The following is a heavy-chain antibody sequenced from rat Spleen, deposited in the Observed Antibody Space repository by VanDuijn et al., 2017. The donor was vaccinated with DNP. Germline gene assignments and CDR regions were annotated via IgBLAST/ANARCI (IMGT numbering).Heavy chain of an antibody. J-gene: IGHJ4*01. CDR1: GFTFSPYW. D-gene: IGHD1-4*01. V-gene: IGHV5-31*01. Sequence: EVQLVESGGGLVQPGRSLKLSCVASGFTFSPYWMAWIRQVPGKGLEWVASITGSGGSTYYPDSVKGRFTISRDNARSTLYLQMESLRSEDTATYFCTKDGRAMDAWGQGTSVTVSS. CDR3: TKDGRAMDA. CDR2: ITGSGGST.